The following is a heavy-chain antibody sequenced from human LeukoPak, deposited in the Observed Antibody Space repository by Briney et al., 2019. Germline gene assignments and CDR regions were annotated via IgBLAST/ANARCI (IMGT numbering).Heavy chain of an antibody. J-gene: IGHJ6*02. Sequence: ASVKVSCKASGYTFTGYYMHWVRQAPGQGLEWMGWISAYNDNTNYAQKVQGRVTMTTDTSTSTAYMELRSLTSNDTAVYYCARLEASDILTVHRFGYFGMDVWGQGTTVTVS. CDR1: GYTFTGYY. D-gene: IGHD3-9*01. CDR2: ISAYNDNT. V-gene: IGHV1-18*04. CDR3: ARLEASDILTVHRFGYFGMDV.